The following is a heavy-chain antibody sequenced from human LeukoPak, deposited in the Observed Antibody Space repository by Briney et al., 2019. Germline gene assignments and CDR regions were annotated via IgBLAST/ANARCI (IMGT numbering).Heavy chain of an antibody. CDR3: ASTPAGGSSWFFDY. V-gene: IGHV3-30-3*01. Sequence: GGSLRLSCAAAGFTFSSYAMHWVRQAPGKGLEWVAVISYDGSNKYYADSVKGRFTISRDNSKNTLYLQMNSLRAEDTAVYYCASTPAGGSSWFFDYWGQGTLVTVSS. CDR2: ISYDGSNK. D-gene: IGHD6-13*01. J-gene: IGHJ4*02. CDR1: GFTFSSYA.